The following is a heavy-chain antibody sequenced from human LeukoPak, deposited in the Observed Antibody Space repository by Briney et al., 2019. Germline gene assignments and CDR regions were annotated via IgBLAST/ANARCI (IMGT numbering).Heavy chain of an antibody. D-gene: IGHD1-26*01. CDR3: ARDNSVGDNAWWFDP. CDR2: IIPIFGTA. Sequence: SVKVSCKASGGTFSSYAISWVRQAPGQGLEWMGGIIPIFGTANYAQKFQGRVTITADKSTSTAYMELSSLRSEDTAIYYCARDNSVGDNAWWFDPWGQGTLATVSS. CDR1: GGTFSSYA. J-gene: IGHJ5*02. V-gene: IGHV1-69*06.